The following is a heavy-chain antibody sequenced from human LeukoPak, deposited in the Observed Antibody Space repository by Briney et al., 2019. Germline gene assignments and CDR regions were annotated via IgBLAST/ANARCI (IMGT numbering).Heavy chain of an antibody. J-gene: IGHJ3*01. Sequence: AGRSLRLSCVGSGFSLDDYAMHWVRQVPGKGLEWVSSISWDSGNQAYTDSVKGRFTISRDNDKNSLYLQMNSLRPEDTALYYCVKDMGFDLLKDAFHVWGQGTLVTLSS. D-gene: IGHD3-9*01. V-gene: IGHV3-9*01. CDR2: ISWDSGNQ. CDR1: GFSLDDYA. CDR3: VKDMGFDLLKDAFHV.